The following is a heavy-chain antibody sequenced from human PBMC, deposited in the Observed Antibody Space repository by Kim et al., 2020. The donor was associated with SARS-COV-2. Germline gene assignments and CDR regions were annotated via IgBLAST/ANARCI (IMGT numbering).Heavy chain of an antibody. CDR3: ARDSTSGAFDY. V-gene: IGHV3-7*01. D-gene: IGHD2-8*01. Sequence: CYVTVVQGRFTISRDNAKDSLYLQMTSLRAEDTAVYYCARDSTSGAFDYWGQGTLVTVSS. J-gene: IGHJ4*02.